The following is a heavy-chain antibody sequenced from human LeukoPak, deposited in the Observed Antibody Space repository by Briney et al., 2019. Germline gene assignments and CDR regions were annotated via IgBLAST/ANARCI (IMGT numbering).Heavy chain of an antibody. V-gene: IGHV4-39*01. J-gene: IGHJ4*02. CDR3: ARHVCGGDCYTFDY. CDR2: MFYSGTT. CDR1: GGSISSNSHY. D-gene: IGHD2-21*02. Sequence: SETLSLTCTVSGGSISSNSHYWAWTRQPPGKGLEWIGSMFYSGTTYYQSSLKSRVTISVDTSKSQFSLKLSSVTAADTAVYYCARHVCGGDCYTFDYSGQGILVTVSS.